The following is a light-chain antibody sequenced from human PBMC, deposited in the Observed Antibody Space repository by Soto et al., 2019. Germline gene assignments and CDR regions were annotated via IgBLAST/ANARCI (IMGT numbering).Light chain of an antibody. V-gene: IGKV3-15*01. Sequence: EIVMTQSPATLSVSPGERATLSCSASQSVGSNLAWYQQKPGQAPRLLIYGASTRATGIPARFSGSVSGTEFTLTLSSLQSEDFAIYLCQQYNNWPPDRTFGQGTKVEIK. CDR2: GAS. CDR1: QSVGSN. J-gene: IGKJ1*01. CDR3: QQYNNWPPDRT.